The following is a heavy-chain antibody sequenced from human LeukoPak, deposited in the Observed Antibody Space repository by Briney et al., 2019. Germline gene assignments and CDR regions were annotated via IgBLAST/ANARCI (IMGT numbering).Heavy chain of an antibody. Sequence: PSETLSLTCTVSGGSISSYYWSWIRQPPGKGLEGIGYIYTSESTNYNPSLKSRVTISVDTSKTQFSLKLSSVTAADTAVYYCARAKATWGDRDIGFDYWGQGTLVTVSS. CDR2: IYTSEST. CDR1: GGSISSYY. J-gene: IGHJ4*02. CDR3: ARAKATWGDRDIGFDY. V-gene: IGHV4-4*09. D-gene: IGHD7-27*01.